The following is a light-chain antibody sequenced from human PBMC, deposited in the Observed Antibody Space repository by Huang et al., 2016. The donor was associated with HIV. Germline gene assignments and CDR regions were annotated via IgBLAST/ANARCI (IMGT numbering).Light chain of an antibody. CDR3: LQLNSYPGA. CDR2: AAS. J-gene: IGKJ3*01. CDR1: QYIGSY. V-gene: IGKV1-9*01. Sequence: IQLTQSPSSLSASVGDRVTITCRASQYIGSYLAWYQQKPGKAPNLMIYAASTLESGVPSRFSGSGYGTDFTLTINNLQPEDFATYYCLQLNSYPGAFGPGTNVDV.